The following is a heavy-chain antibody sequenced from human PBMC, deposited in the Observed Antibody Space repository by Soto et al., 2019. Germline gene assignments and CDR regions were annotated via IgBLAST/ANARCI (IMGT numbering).Heavy chain of an antibody. D-gene: IGHD3-3*01. CDR3: ARTSLTIFGPSNDYYGVGV. J-gene: IGHJ6*02. CDR1: GGSISSGEYY. CDR2: ISYSGST. V-gene: IGHV4-30-4*01. Sequence: QVQLQESGPGLVKPSETLSLTCTVSGGSISSGEYYWTWIRQPPGKGLEWIGYISYSGSTHYSPSLKSRVSITVDTSKNQFSLNLASVSAEDTAVYYCARTSLTIFGPSNDYYGVGVWGLGTTVTVSS.